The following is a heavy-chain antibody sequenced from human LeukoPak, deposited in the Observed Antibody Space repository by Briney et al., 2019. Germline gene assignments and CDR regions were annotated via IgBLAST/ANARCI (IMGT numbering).Heavy chain of an antibody. CDR2: IIPIFGTA. V-gene: IGHV1-69*05. CDR3: VRGHTPVADTVNWFDP. CDR1: GGTFSSYA. D-gene: IGHD6-19*01. Sequence: ASVKVSCKASGGTFSSYAISWVRQAPGQGLEWMGGIIPIFGTANYAQKFQGRVTITTDESTSTAYMELTSLRSEDTAVYYCVRGHTPVADTVNWFDPWGQGTQVTVSS. J-gene: IGHJ5*02.